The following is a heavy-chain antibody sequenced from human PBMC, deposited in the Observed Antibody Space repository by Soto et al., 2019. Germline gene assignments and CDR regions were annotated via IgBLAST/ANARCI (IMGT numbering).Heavy chain of an antibody. CDR2: IRSKANSYAT. CDR3: FRETYFSYHGMDV. CDR1: GFAFSCST. V-gene: IGHV3-73*01. Sequence: GGSLRLSCAGSGFAFSCSTIHWVRQASGKGLEWVGRIRSKANSYATAYAAAVKGRFIVSRDDSKTTSSLQMDSLKIEDTAMYYCFRETYFSYHGMDVWGERTTVTVSS. J-gene: IGHJ6*04.